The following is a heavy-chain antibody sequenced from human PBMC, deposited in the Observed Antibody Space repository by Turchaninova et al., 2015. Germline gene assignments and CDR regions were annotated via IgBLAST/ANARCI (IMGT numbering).Heavy chain of an antibody. V-gene: IGHV3-74*01. Sequence: LPLVESGCGIHNLGRSPILYRESSGFPCMSDWVHWVRQAPGKGFGCVSRINTDGRTTNYADSVKGRVTISRDNAKNTLHLQMNSLRAEDTAVYYCARGRVGAPELGGQGTLVTVSS. CDR2: INTDGRTT. J-gene: IGHJ4*02. CDR3: ARGRVGAPEL. D-gene: IGHD1-26*01. CDR1: GFPCMSDW.